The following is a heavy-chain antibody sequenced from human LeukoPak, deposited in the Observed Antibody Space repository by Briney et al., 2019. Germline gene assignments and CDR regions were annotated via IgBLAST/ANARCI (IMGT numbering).Heavy chain of an antibody. Sequence: ASAKVSCKVSGYTLTELSMHWVRQAPGKGLEWMGGFDPEDGETIYAQKFQGRVTMTEDTSTDTAYMELSSLRSEDTAVYYCATRSIVVVTAIDAFDIWGQGTMVTVSS. J-gene: IGHJ3*02. CDR1: GYTLTELS. V-gene: IGHV1-24*01. CDR3: ATRSIVVVTAIDAFDI. CDR2: FDPEDGET. D-gene: IGHD2-21*02.